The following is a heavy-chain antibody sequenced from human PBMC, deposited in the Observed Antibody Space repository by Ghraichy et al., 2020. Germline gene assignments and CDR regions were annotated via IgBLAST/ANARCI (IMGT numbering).Heavy chain of an antibody. CDR2: INANSGGT. V-gene: IGHV1-2*02. Sequence: ASVKVSCKTSGYSFTDYFVHWVRQAPGQGLEWMGVINANSGGTMYAQNFQGRFTVTRDTSISTAYMELAGLSSDDTAVYYCARELGGGYHDYWGQGTMVTVSS. CDR1: GYSFTDYF. J-gene: IGHJ4*02. D-gene: IGHD3-22*01. CDR3: ARELGGGYHDY.